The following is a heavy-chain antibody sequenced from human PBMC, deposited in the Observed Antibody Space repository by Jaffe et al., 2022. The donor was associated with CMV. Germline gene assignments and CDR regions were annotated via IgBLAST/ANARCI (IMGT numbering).Heavy chain of an antibody. V-gene: IGHV3-23*01. CDR1: GFTFSSYA. J-gene: IGHJ1*01. CDR2: ISGSGGST. D-gene: IGHD2-21*02. Sequence: EVQLLESGGGLVQPGGSLRLSCAASGFTFSSYAMSWVRQAPGKGLEWVSAISGSGGSTYYADSVKGRFTISRDNSKNTLYLQMNSLRAEDTAVYYCAKDLPSYCGGDCAEYFQHWGQGTLVTVSS. CDR3: AKDLPSYCGGDCAEYFQH.